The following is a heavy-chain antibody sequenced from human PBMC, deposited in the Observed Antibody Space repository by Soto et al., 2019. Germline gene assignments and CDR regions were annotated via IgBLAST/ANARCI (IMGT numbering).Heavy chain of an antibody. D-gene: IGHD6-6*01. J-gene: IGHJ4*02. V-gene: IGHV3-21*01. CDR3: ARRRFEYSSSSAVGY. Sequence: GGSLRLSCAASGFTFSSYSMNWVRQAPGKGLEWVSSISSSSSYIYYADSVKGRFTISRDNAKNSLYLQMNSLRAEDTAVYYCARRRFEYSSSSAVGYWGQGTLVTVSS. CDR2: ISSSSSYI. CDR1: GFTFSSYS.